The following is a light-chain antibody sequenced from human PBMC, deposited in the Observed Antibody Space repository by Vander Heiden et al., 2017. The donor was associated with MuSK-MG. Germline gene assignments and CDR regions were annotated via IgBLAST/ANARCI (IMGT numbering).Light chain of an antibody. CDR2: AAS. Sequence: DSKMTWSPSSLPAFVGDRTTITCRASESISSYLNWYQQKPGNAPKLLIYAASSLQSGVPSRFSGSGSGTDFTLTISSLQPDDFATYYCQQSYSTPFTFGPGTKVDIK. CDR1: ESISSY. J-gene: IGKJ3*01. CDR3: QQSYSTPFT. V-gene: IGKV1-39*01.